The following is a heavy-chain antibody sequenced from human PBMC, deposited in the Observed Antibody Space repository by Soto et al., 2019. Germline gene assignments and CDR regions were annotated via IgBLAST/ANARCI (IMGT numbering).Heavy chain of an antibody. D-gene: IGHD2-21*01. CDR2: IYWDDDK. V-gene: IGHV2-5*02. Sequence: QITLKESGPTLVKPTQTLTLTCSFSGFSLRTRGVGVGWICQPPGTALEWLALIYWDDDKRYSPSLKSRLTISKDTSKNRVVLTMTNMDPVDTATYYCAHDLIGAYGMDVWGQGTTVTVSS. J-gene: IGHJ6*02. CDR3: AHDLIGAYGMDV. CDR1: GFSLRTRGVG.